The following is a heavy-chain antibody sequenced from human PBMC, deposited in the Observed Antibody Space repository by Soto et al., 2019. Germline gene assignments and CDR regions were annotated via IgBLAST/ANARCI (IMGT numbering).Heavy chain of an antibody. CDR1: GGSISSTNW. Sequence: QVQLQESGPGLVKPSGTLSLTCVVSGGSISSTNWWSWVRQPPGKGLEWIGAIYHSGSANPNPSLKSRLPLSVDKSKNQFSLKLTSVTAADTAVYYCATKRSGGLPFFDLWGRGTLVTVSS. CDR2: IYHSGSA. J-gene: IGHJ2*01. CDR3: ATKRSGGLPFFDL. V-gene: IGHV4-4*02. D-gene: IGHD3-3*01.